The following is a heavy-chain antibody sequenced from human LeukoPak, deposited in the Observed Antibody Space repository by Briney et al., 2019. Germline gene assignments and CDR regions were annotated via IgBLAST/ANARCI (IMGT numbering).Heavy chain of an antibody. V-gene: IGHV3-7*01. Sequence: GGSLRLSGAASGFTFTTKWRRWARQTPEKGLEWVANIKEDGSRDYYVDSVKGRFTISRDNAKNLLYLQMKSLRAEDTATYYCARDGGGYDSWGQGTLVTVSS. CDR1: GFTFTTKW. J-gene: IGHJ5*01. CDR3: ARDGGGYDS. CDR2: IKEDGSRD. D-gene: IGHD5-24*01.